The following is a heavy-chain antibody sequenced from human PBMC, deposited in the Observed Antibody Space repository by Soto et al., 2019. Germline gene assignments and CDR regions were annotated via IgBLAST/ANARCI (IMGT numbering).Heavy chain of an antibody. D-gene: IGHD3-10*01. CDR2: INPNSGGT. J-gene: IGHJ6*03. CDR1: GYTFTGYY. CDR3: ARSNYGSGDSSPVPYYYMDV. Sequence: GASVKVSCKASGYTFTGYYMHWVRQAPGQGLEWMGWINPNSGGTNYAQKFQGWVTMTRDTSISTAYMELSRLRSDDTAVYYCARSNYGSGDSSPVPYYYMDVWGKGTTVTVAS. V-gene: IGHV1-2*04.